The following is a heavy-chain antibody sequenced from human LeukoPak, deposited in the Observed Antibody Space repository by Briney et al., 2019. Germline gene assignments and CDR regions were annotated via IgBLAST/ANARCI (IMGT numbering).Heavy chain of an antibody. CDR2: ISYDGSNK. J-gene: IGHJ4*02. D-gene: IGHD2-2*01. Sequence: GALRLSCAASGFTFSIYSMHWVRQAPGKGLEWVAVISYDGSNKYYADSVKGRFTISRDNSKNTLYLQMNSLRAEDTAVYYCSGSPQYCSSTSCYALFDYWGQGTLVTVSS. V-gene: IGHV3-30*03. CDR1: GFTFSIYS. CDR3: SGSPQYCSSTSCYALFDY.